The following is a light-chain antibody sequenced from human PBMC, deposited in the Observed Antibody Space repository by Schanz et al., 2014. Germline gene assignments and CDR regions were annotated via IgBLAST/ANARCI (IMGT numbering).Light chain of an antibody. J-gene: IGLJ3*02. V-gene: IGLV2-14*03. Sequence: QSALTQPASVSGSPGQSIAISCTGTSRDVGGYNYVSWYQQHPGKAPKLMNYDVSNRPSGVSNRFSGSKSGNSASLTISGLQAEDEADYYCSSYTSNRTRVFGGGTKLTVL. CDR2: DVS. CDR3: SSYTSNRTRV. CDR1: SRDVGGYNY.